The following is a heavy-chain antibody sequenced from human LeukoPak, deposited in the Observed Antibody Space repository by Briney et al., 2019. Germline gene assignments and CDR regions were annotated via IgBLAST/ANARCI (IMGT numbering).Heavy chain of an antibody. D-gene: IGHD3-3*01. V-gene: IGHV4-39*01. CDR3: ARQGKEWLYYYYYMDV. CDR2: IYYSGST. J-gene: IGHJ6*03. Sequence: SETLSLTCTVSGGSISSSSYYWGWIRQPPGKGLEWIGSIYYSGSTYYNPSLKSRVTISVDTSKNQFSLKLSSVTAADTAVYYCARQGKEWLYYYYYMDVWGRGTTATVSS. CDR1: GGSISSSSYY.